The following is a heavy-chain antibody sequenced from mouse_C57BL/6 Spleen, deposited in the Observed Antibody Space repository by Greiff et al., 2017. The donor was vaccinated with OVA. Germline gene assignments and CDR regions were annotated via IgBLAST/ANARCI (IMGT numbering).Heavy chain of an antibody. CDR2: IYPRSGNT. V-gene: IGHV1-81*01. CDR3: ARYGANLFDY. Sequence: QVQLKQSGAELARPGASVKLSCKASGYTFTSYGISWVKQRTGQGLEWIGEIYPRSGNTYYNEKFKGKATLTADKSSSTAYMELRSLTSEDSAVYFCARYGANLFDYWGQGTTLTVSS. CDR1: GYTFTSYG. D-gene: IGHD6-1*01. J-gene: IGHJ2*01.